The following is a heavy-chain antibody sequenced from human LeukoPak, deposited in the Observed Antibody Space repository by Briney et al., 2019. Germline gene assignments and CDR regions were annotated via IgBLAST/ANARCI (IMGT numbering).Heavy chain of an antibody. Sequence: GGSLRLSCAASGFIFSSYGMHWVRQAPGKGLEWVAFIRYDGSNKYYVDSVKGRFTISRDNSKNTLSLQMNSLRPEDTAVYYCARVYYYGSGSYTYFDYWGQGTLVTVSS. D-gene: IGHD3-10*01. CDR2: IRYDGSNK. J-gene: IGHJ4*02. CDR3: ARVYYYGSGSYTYFDY. CDR1: GFIFSSYG. V-gene: IGHV3-30*02.